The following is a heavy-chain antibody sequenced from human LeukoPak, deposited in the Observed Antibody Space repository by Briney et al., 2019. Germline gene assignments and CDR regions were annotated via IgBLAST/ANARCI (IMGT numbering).Heavy chain of an antibody. CDR1: GGTFSSYA. D-gene: IGHD6-19*01. Sequence: SVKGSCKAFGGTFSSYAISWVGQAPGQGLEWIGRIIPIFGIANYAQKFQGRVTITADKSTSTAYMELSSLRSEDTAVYYCASLGSAAVAGLGTDYWGQGTLVTVSS. V-gene: IGHV1-69*04. J-gene: IGHJ4*02. CDR2: IIPIFGIA. CDR3: ASLGSAAVAGLGTDY.